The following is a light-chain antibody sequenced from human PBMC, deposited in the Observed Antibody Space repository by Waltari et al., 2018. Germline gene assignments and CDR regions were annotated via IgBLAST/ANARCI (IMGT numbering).Light chain of an antibody. CDR2: WAS. J-gene: IGKJ2*01. V-gene: IGKV4-1*01. CDR3: QQYYSTPPT. Sequence: DIVMTQSPDSLALSLGERATINSKSSQSGLYSSNNKNYLAWYQQKPGLPPKLLIYWASTRESGVPDRFSGSGSGTDFTLTISSLQAEDVAVYYCQQYYSTPPTFGQGTKLEIK. CDR1: QSGLYSSNNKNY.